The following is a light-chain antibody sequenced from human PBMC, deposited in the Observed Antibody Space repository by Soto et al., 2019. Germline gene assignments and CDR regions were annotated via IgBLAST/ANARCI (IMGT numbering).Light chain of an antibody. CDR1: QSISFW. CDR3: QKYSTYSWT. V-gene: IGKV1-5*01. CDR2: DAS. J-gene: IGKJ1*01. Sequence: DIPMTQSPSTLSASVGDRVAITCRASQSISFWLAWYQQKPGKAPKLLIYDASSLESGVPSRFSGSGSGTEFTHTISSLQPDDFATYYCQKYSTYSWTVGQGTKVEIK.